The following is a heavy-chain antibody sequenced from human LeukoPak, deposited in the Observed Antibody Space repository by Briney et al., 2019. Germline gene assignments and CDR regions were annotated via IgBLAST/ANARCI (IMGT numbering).Heavy chain of an antibody. V-gene: IGHV1-46*01. J-gene: IGHJ4*02. CDR1: GYTFTSYY. CDR3: ARVRGPEYYDSSGYYGY. Sequence: ASVKVSCTASGYTFTSYYMHWVRQAPGQGLEWMGIINPSGGSTSYAQKFQGRVTMTRDTSTSTVYMELSSLRSEDTAVYYCARVRGPEYYDSSGYYGYWGQGTLVTVSS. D-gene: IGHD3-22*01. CDR2: INPSGGST.